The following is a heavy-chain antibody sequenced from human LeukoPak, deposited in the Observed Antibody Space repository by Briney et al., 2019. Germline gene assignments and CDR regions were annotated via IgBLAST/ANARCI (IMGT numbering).Heavy chain of an antibody. V-gene: IGHV3-15*07. Sequence: GGSLRLSCAASGFIFSNAWMSWVRQAPGKGLEWVGRIKSKTGYGTIDYAAPVKGRFTISRDDSKNALYLEMNSLKTEDTAVYYCTTTYYFDRSGYSYFDYWGQGTLVTVSS. D-gene: IGHD3-22*01. CDR2: IKSKTGYGTI. J-gene: IGHJ4*02. CDR1: GFIFSNAW. CDR3: TTTYYFDRSGYSYFDY.